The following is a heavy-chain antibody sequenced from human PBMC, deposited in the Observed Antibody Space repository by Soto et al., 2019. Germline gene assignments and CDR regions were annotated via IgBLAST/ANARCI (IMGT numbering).Heavy chain of an antibody. V-gene: IGHV5-51*01. CDR1: GYSFTNYW. CDR2: IYPGDSNT. CDR3: ARQGYCSNTACYTVDY. Sequence: XESLKLSCTCSGYSFTNYWIGLVLQMPGKGLEWMGIIYPGDSNTRYSPSFQGQVTISADKSISTAYLQWSSLKASDTAMYFCARQGYCSNTACYTVDYWGQGTLVTVSS. J-gene: IGHJ4*02. D-gene: IGHD2-2*02.